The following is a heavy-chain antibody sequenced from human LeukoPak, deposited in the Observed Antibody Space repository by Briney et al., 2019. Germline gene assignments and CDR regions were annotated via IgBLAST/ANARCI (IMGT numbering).Heavy chain of an antibody. CDR2: IYYSGST. D-gene: IGHD3-9*01. Sequence: PSETLSLTCTVSGGSISSYYWSWIRQPPGKGLEWIGYIYYSGSTNYNPSLKSRVTISVDKSKNQFSLKLSSVTAADTALYYCARQRGGTGYNFDYRGQGTLVTVSS. J-gene: IGHJ4*02. CDR1: GGSISSYY. CDR3: ARQRGGTGYNFDY. V-gene: IGHV4-59*08.